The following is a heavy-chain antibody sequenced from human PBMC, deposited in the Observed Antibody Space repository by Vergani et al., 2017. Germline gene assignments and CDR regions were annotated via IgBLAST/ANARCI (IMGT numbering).Heavy chain of an antibody. CDR1: GFTFDDYA. J-gene: IGHJ4*02. Sequence: EVQLVESGGGLVQPGRSLRLSCAASGFTFDDYAMHWVRQAPGKGLEWVSGISGSGGSTYYADSVKGRFTISRDNSKNTLYLQMNSLRAEDTAVYYCARLAARHGLGDYWGQGTLVTVSS. V-gene: IGHV3-23*04. CDR2: ISGSGGST. CDR3: ARLAARHGLGDY. D-gene: IGHD6-6*01.